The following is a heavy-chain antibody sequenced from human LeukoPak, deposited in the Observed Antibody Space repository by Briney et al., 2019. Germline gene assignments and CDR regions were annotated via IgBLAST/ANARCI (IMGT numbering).Heavy chain of an antibody. V-gene: IGHV3-7*01. D-gene: IGHD3-16*01. Sequence: GGSLTLSCAASGLTLSNYWMNWVRQAPGKGLELVANIKQDGSEIYYVDSVKGRFTISRDNAKNSLYLQMNSLRAEDTAVYYCAMGGLAFDYWGQGTLVTVSS. CDR2: IKQDGSEI. CDR1: GLTLSNYW. J-gene: IGHJ4*02. CDR3: AMGGLAFDY.